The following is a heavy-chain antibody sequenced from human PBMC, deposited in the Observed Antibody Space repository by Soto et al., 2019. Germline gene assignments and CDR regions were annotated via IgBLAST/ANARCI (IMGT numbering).Heavy chain of an antibody. D-gene: IGHD6-13*01. CDR1: EGTFNSYA. Sequence: QAQVVQSGAEVRKPGSSVKLSCKASEGTFNSYAIAWVRQAPGQGLEWMGGIIPYYNTLNYAQKFQDRVTITADDSTNTVYMELSSLRSDDTAVYFCGSGASRWYPYFFDSWAQGTLVTVSS. CDR3: GSGASRWYPYFFDS. J-gene: IGHJ4*02. V-gene: IGHV1-69*01. CDR2: IIPYYNTL.